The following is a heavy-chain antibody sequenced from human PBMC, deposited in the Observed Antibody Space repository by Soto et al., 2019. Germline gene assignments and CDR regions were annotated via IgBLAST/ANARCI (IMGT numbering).Heavy chain of an antibody. V-gene: IGHV4-59*01. CDR1: GGSISSYY. Sequence: QVQLQESGPGLVKPSETLSLTCSVSGGSISSYYWRWIRQPPGKGLEWIAYIYYSGTSDNPSLKRRVSISLDTSKNQFSLKLSSVTAADTAVYYCARTYDGSGPNSGGYAFDIWGQGTMVTVSS. J-gene: IGHJ3*02. CDR3: ARTYDGSGPNSGGYAFDI. D-gene: IGHD3-22*01. CDR2: IYYSGT.